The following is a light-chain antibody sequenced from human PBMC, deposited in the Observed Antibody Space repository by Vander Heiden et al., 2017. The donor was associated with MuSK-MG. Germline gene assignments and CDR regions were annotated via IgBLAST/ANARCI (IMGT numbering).Light chain of an antibody. J-gene: IGKJ5*01. V-gene: IGKV1-33*01. Sequence: DIQMTQSPSSLSASVGDRVTITCQASQDIRKYLNWYQQKAGKAPQLLIYDASNLETGVPSRFSGGGFETNFTFTISGLQPDDFATYYCQQDDSLPIAFGQGTLMEMK. CDR1: QDIRKY. CDR2: DAS. CDR3: QQDDSLPIA.